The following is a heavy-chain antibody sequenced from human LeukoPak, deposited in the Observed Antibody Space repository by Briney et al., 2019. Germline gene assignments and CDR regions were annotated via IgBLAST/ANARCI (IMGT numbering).Heavy chain of an antibody. V-gene: IGHV3-30*18. CDR3: AKDQSSDYAPDY. D-gene: IGHD4-17*01. J-gene: IGHJ4*02. CDR1: GFTFSSYG. CDR2: ISYDGSKK. Sequence: GGSLRLSCAASGFTFSSYGMHWVRQAPGKGLEWVAFISYDGSKKYYVDSVKGRFTISRDSSNNTLYLQMNSLRAEDTAVYYCAKDQSSDYAPDYWGQGTLVTVSS.